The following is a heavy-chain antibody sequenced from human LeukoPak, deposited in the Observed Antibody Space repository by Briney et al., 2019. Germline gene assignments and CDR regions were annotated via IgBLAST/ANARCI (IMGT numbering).Heavy chain of an antibody. D-gene: IGHD3-10*01. CDR3: ARPPYGSGSHISFFDY. V-gene: IGHV1-3*01. CDR2: INAGNGNT. CDR1: GYTFTSYA. Sequence: ASVKVSCKASGYTFTSYAMHWVRQAPGQRLEWMGWINAGNGNTKYSQKFQGRVTITRDTSATTAYMELSSLRSEDTAVYYCARPPYGSGSHISFFDYWGQGTLVTASS. J-gene: IGHJ4*02.